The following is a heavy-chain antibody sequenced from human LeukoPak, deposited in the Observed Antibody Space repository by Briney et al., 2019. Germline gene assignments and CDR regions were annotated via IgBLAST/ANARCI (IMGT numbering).Heavy chain of an antibody. CDR2: FYYFGTT. CDR3: ARQSGDYVWGSYRPADAFDI. Sequence: SETQSLTCTVSGGSISTSSYYWGWVRQPPGKGLEWIGSFYYFGTTYYNPSLKSRVTISVDTSKNQFSLKLSSVTAADTAVYYCARQSGDYVWGSYRPADAFDIWGQGTMVTVSS. J-gene: IGHJ3*02. V-gene: IGHV4-39*01. CDR1: GGSISTSSYY. D-gene: IGHD3-16*02.